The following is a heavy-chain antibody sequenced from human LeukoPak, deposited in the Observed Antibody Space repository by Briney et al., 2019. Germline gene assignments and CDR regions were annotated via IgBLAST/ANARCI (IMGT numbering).Heavy chain of an antibody. CDR2: INHSGST. D-gene: IGHD4-17*01. CDR1: GGSFSSYY. CDR3: ARRVRVFRTTVTTGYFDY. Sequence: SETLSLTCAVYGGSFSSYYWSWIRQPPGEGLEWIGEINHSGSTNYNPSLKSRVTISVDTSKNQFSLKLSSVTAADTAVYYCARRVRVFRTTVTTGYFDYWGQGNLVTVSS. V-gene: IGHV4-34*01. J-gene: IGHJ4*02.